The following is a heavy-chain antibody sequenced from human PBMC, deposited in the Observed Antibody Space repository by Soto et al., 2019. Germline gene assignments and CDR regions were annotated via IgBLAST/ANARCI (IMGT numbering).Heavy chain of an antibody. CDR2: ISSSGSTI. V-gene: IGHV3-48*03. Sequence: PGGSLTLSCAASGFTFSSYEMNWVRQAPGKGLEWVWYISSSGSTIYYADSVKGRFTISRDNAKNSLYLQMDSLSAEDTAVYYCARARGYSTSNYYGMDVWGQGTTVTVSS. CDR3: ARARGYSTSNYYGMDV. CDR1: GFTFSSYE. D-gene: IGHD6-6*01. J-gene: IGHJ6*02.